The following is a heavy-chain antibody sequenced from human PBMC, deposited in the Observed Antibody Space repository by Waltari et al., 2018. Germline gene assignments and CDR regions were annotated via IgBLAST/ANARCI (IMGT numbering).Heavy chain of an antibody. Sequence: QITLKESGPTLVKPTQTLTLTCTFSGFSLSTSGVGVGWIRQPPGKALEWLALIYWNDDKRYSPSLKSRLTINKDTSKNQVVLTMTNMDPVDTATYYCAHSLYGSGSYYPLYYYYGMDVWGQGTTVTVSS. CDR1: GFSLSTSGVG. J-gene: IGHJ6*02. D-gene: IGHD3-10*01. CDR2: IYWNDDK. V-gene: IGHV2-5*01. CDR3: AHSLYGSGSYYPLYYYYGMDV.